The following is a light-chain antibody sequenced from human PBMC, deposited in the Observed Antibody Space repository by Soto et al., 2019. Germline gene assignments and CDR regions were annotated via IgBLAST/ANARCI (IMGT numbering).Light chain of an antibody. Sequence: DIQITQSPSTLSASVGDRVTIPCRASESIRTWLAWYQHKPGKAPKLLIYDASTLESGVPSRLSGSGSGTEFTITISSLQPDDFATYYCQQYNSYSLFGQGTKVDIK. CDR3: QQYNSYSL. CDR2: DAS. V-gene: IGKV1-5*01. CDR1: ESIRTW. J-gene: IGKJ1*01.